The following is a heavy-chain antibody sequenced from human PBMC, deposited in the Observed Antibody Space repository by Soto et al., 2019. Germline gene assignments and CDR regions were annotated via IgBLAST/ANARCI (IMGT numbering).Heavy chain of an antibody. CDR1: GFMFTNYG. CDR3: AKGEDSSGFTRFDF. D-gene: IGHD5-18*01. Sequence: SGGSLRLSCAASGFMFTNYGMHWVRQAPGKGLEWVAVVWANGINNYYAAFVEGRFTISRDNSKNTVYLQMHSLRAEDTALYYCAKGEDSSGFTRFDFWGQGNLVTVSS. V-gene: IGHV3-33*06. CDR2: VWANGINN. J-gene: IGHJ4*02.